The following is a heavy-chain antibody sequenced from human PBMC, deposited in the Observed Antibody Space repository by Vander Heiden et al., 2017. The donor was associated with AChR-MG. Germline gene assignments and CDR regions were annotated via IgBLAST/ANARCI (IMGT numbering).Heavy chain of an antibody. Sequence: VQLVESGGGAVQPGRSLGLSCAASGSTFMSPAMAWGRQAPGKGLGWVAVISSDGSNRYYADSVKGRFTIARDNSKNTLYLQMNSLRADDTAVYYCARVSGAYSSSWYTGLDYWGQGTLVTVSS. CDR1: GSTFMSPA. D-gene: IGHD6-13*01. CDR3: ARVSGAYSSSWYTGLDY. J-gene: IGHJ4*02. V-gene: IGHV3-30-3*01. CDR2: ISSDGSNR.